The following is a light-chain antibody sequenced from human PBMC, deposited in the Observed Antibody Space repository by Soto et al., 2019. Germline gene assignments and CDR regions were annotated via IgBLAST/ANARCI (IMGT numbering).Light chain of an antibody. CDR2: DAS. V-gene: IGKV3-11*01. Sequence: TQSPSSLSESVGDRVTISCRSSQSVGTNLNWYQQKPGTAPRLLIYDASNRATGIPARFSGSGSGTDFTLTISSLEPEDFAVYYCQQRRDWLTFGGGTKVEIK. CDR3: QQRRDWLT. J-gene: IGKJ4*01. CDR1: QSVGTN.